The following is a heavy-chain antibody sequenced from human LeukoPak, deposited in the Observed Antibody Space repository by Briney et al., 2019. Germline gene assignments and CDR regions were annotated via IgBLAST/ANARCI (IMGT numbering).Heavy chain of an antibody. D-gene: IGHD2-15*01. CDR2: ISGSGGST. CDR3: AKRRPKVLGYCSGGSCYLYFDY. J-gene: IGHJ4*02. Sequence: GSLRLSCAASGFTFSSYAMSWVRQAPGKGLEWVSAISGSGGSTYYADSVKGRFTISRDNSKNTLYLQMNSLRAEDTAVYYCAKRRPKVLGYCSGGSCYLYFDYWGQGTLVTVSS. CDR1: GFTFSSYA. V-gene: IGHV3-23*01.